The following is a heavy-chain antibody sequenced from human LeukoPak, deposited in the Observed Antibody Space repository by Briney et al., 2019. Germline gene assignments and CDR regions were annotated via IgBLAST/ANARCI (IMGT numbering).Heavy chain of an antibody. J-gene: IGHJ4*02. CDR2: IYYSGST. Sequence: PSETLSLTCTVYAGSISSSSYYWCWIRQPPGKRLEWIGSIYYSGSTYYNPSLKSRVTISVDTSKNQFSLKLSSVTAADTAVYYCAFQGGYSYGYNYWGQGTLVTVSS. D-gene: IGHD5-18*01. CDR1: AGSISSSSYY. CDR3: AFQGGYSYGYNY. V-gene: IGHV4-39*07.